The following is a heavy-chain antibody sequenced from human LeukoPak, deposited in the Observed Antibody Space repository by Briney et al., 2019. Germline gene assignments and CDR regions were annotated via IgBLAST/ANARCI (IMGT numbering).Heavy chain of an antibody. Sequence: GGSLRLSCAASGFTFSSYSMNWVRQAPGKGLEWVSSISTSSIYIYYADSVKGRFTISRGNAKNSLYLQMNSLRAEDTAVYYCARSAPTVRGVIESIYMDVWGKGTTVTVSS. CDR1: GFTFSSYS. J-gene: IGHJ6*03. CDR2: ISTSSIYI. V-gene: IGHV3-21*01. D-gene: IGHD3-10*01. CDR3: ARSAPTVRGVIESIYMDV.